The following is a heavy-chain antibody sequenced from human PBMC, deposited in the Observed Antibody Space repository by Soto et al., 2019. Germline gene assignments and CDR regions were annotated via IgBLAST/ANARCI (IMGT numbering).Heavy chain of an antibody. V-gene: IGHV1-69*06. Sequence: SVKVSCNASGGTFRSYAISWVRQAPGQGLEWMGGIIPIFGTANYAQKFQGRVTITADKSTSTAYMELSSLRSEDTAVYYCASITSLYYYDSSGSCDWGQGTLVTVSS. CDR2: IIPIFGTA. D-gene: IGHD3-22*01. CDR1: GGTFRSYA. J-gene: IGHJ4*02. CDR3: ASITSLYYYDSSGSCD.